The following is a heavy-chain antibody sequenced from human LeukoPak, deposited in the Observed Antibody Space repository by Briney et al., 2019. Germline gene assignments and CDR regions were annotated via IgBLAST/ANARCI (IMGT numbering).Heavy chain of an antibody. J-gene: IGHJ4*02. CDR3: ARDDYYGSGSYSPVGY. D-gene: IGHD3-10*01. CDR2: VSAYNGNT. CDR1: GYTFTIYG. V-gene: IGHV1-18*01. Sequence: GASVKVSSTASGYTFTIYGISWVRQAPRQGIEWMGWVSAYNGNTNYAQKLQGRVTMTTDASTSTAYMELRSLRSDDTAVYYCARDDYYGSGSYSPVGYWGQGTLVTVSA.